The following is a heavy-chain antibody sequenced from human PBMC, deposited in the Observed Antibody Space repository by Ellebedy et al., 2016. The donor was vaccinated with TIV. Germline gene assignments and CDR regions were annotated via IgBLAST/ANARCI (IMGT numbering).Heavy chain of an antibody. D-gene: IGHD2-15*01. Sequence: GESLKISCVASGFTVSSNYMNWVRQAPGKGLEWVSIMYRGGTTDYADSVKGRFTISRHNSENTLYLQMNSLRAEDTAVYYCARDQASCSGFSCFPGEGMDVWGQGTTVTVSS. CDR1: GFTVSSNY. V-gene: IGHV3-53*04. CDR3: ARDQASCSGFSCFPGEGMDV. CDR2: MYRGGTT. J-gene: IGHJ6*02.